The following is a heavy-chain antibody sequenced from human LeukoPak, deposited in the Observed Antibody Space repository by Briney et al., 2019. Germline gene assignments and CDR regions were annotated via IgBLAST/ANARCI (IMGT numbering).Heavy chain of an antibody. CDR1: GGSFSGYY. J-gene: IGHJ4*02. CDR2: INHSGST. CDR3: ARKGNASYDILTGYSKVFDY. V-gene: IGHV4-34*01. D-gene: IGHD3-9*01. Sequence: PSETLSLTCAVYGGSFSGYYWSWIRQPPGKGLEWIGEINHSGSTNYNPSLKSRVTISVDTSKNQFSLKLSSVTAADTAVYYCARKGNASYDILTGYSKVFDYWGQGTLVTVSS.